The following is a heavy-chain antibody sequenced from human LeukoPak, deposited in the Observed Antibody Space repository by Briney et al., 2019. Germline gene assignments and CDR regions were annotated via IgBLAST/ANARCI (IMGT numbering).Heavy chain of an antibody. CDR2: IYYSGST. CDR1: GGSISRYY. V-gene: IGHV4-59*01. CDR3: ARAPLGYCSSTSCYGDYYYYMDV. D-gene: IGHD2-2*01. J-gene: IGHJ6*03. Sequence: PSETLSLICTVSGGSISRYYWSWLRQPPGKGVEWVGYIYYSGSTNYNPSLKSRVNISVDTSKNQFSLKLSSVTAADTAVYYCARAPLGYCSSTSCYGDYYYYMDVWGKGTTVTVSS.